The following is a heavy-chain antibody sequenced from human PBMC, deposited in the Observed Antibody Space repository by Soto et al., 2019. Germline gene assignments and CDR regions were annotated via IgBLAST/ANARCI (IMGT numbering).Heavy chain of an antibody. D-gene: IGHD2-2*01. CDR2: ISGSGGST. CDR3: AKDQDIVVVPAALFDP. V-gene: IGHV3-23*04. Sequence: EVQLVESGGGLVQPGGSLRLSCAASGFTFSSYAMSWVRQAPGKGLEWVSAISGSGGSTYYADSVKGRFTISRDNSKNTLYLQMNSLRAEDTAVYYCAKDQDIVVVPAALFDPWGQGTLVTVSS. CDR1: GFTFSSYA. J-gene: IGHJ5*02.